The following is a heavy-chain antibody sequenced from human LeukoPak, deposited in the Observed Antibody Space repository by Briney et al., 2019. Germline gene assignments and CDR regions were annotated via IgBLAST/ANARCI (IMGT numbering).Heavy chain of an antibody. CDR3: AINGYGDQWRYFHL. CDR1: GFTFSSYS. V-gene: IGHV3-21*01. D-gene: IGHD4-17*01. CDR2: ISSSSSYI. J-gene: IGHJ2*01. Sequence: GGTLRPSCAASGFTFSSYSMNWVRQAPGKGLEWVSSISSSSSYIYYPDSVKGRFELSRDNAKNSLYLQMHGLRAEDTPVHYCAINGYGDQWRYFHLWVRGTMVSVSS.